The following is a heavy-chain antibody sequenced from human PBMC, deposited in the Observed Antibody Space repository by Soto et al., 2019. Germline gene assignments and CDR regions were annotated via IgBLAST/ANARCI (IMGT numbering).Heavy chain of an antibody. J-gene: IGHJ3*02. Sequence: GGSLRLSCAASGFTFSSYWMHWVRQAPGKGLVWVSRINSDGSSTSYADSVKGRFTISRDNAKNTLYLQMNSLRAEDTAVYYCAFLYYVSPGAFDIWGQGTMVTVS. CDR2: INSDGSST. CDR3: AFLYYVSPGAFDI. V-gene: IGHV3-74*01. CDR1: GFTFSSYW. D-gene: IGHD3-10*02.